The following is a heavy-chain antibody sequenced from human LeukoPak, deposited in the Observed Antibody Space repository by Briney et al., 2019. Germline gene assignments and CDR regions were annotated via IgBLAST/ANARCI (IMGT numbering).Heavy chain of an antibody. CDR1: GFSFTNYG. CDR2: ISYDGTVK. V-gene: IGHV3-30*18. D-gene: IGHD6-13*01. CDR3: AKRGYSGSWYVDY. J-gene: IGHJ4*02. Sequence: GGSLRLSCAASGFSFTNYGMHWVRQAPGKGLEWVAVISYDGTVKYYADSVKGRFTISRDNSKNTLYLQMNGLRAEDTALYYCAKRGYSGSWYVDYWGQGALVTVSS.